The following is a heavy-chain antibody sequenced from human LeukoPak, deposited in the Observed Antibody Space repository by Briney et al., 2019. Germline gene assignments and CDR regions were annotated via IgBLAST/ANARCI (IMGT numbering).Heavy chain of an antibody. J-gene: IGHJ4*02. CDR1: VVTFCNYA. CDR2: ISSSGDTT. D-gene: IGHD5-18*01. CDR3: AKDVRGGDAAIEPIDY. Sequence: GGSLRLSCAASVVTFCNYAMSWVRGAPREGLEWASTISSSGDTTYYADSVKGWFTISRDNSKNTVYLQMNSLRAEDTAVYYCAKDVRGGDAAIEPIDYWGQGTLVTVSS. V-gene: IGHV3-23*01.